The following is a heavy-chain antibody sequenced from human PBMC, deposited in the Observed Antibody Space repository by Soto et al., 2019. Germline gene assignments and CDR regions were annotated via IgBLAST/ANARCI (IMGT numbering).Heavy chain of an antibody. V-gene: IGHV4-59*01. CDR1: GDSISSLY. Sequence: QVQLQESGPGLVKPSETLSLTCAVSGDSISSLYWSWIRQPPGKGLEWIGYIYYSGSINYNPSLKSRVHIAVDTSKKQFSLNLSSVTAPDTAVYYCARSLWDTSGWKTDYWGQGTLVTVSS. D-gene: IGHD6-19*01. CDR2: IYYSGSI. CDR3: ARSLWDTSGWKTDY. J-gene: IGHJ4*02.